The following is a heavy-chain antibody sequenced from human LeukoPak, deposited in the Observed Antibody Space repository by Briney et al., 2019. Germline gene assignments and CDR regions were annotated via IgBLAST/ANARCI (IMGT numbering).Heavy chain of an antibody. D-gene: IGHD6-13*01. CDR1: GFTFSSYW. J-gene: IGHJ4*02. V-gene: IGHV3-7*01. CDR3: ARAHSSRFDY. Sequence: GGSLTLSCAASGFTFSSYWMSWVRQAPGKGLEWVANIKEDGSEKYYVDSVKGRFTISRAKAKNSLYLQMTSLRAEDTVVYYCARAHSSRFDYWGQRTLVTVS. CDR2: IKEDGSEK.